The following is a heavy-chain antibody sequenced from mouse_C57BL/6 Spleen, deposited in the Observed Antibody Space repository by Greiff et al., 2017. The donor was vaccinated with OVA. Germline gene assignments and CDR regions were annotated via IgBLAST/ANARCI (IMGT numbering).Heavy chain of an antibody. Sequence: QVQLQQSGAELVRPGASVTLSCKASGYTFTDYEMHWVKQTPVHGLEWIGAIDPATGGTAYNQKFKGKAILTADKSSSTAYMELRSLTSEDSAVYYGTRSDYDERTWFADWGKGTLVTVSA. V-gene: IGHV1-15*01. CDR3: TRSDYDERTWFAD. J-gene: IGHJ3*01. CDR1: GYTFTDYE. D-gene: IGHD2-4*01. CDR2: IDPATGGT.